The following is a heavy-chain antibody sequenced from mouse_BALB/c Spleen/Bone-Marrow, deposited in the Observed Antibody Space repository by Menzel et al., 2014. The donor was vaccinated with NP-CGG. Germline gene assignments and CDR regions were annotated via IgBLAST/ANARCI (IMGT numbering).Heavy chain of an antibody. CDR1: GFTFSSYG. D-gene: IGHD1-1*01. CDR3: AAITTVAY. Sequence: EVMLVESGGGLVKPGGSLKLSCAASGFTFSSYGMSWVRQTPEKSLEWVATISGGDTYTYYPDSVRGRFTISRDNAKNNLYLQMSSLRSEDTALYYCAAITTVAYWGRGTLVTVSA. CDR2: ISGGDTYT. V-gene: IGHV5-9-2*01. J-gene: IGHJ3*01.